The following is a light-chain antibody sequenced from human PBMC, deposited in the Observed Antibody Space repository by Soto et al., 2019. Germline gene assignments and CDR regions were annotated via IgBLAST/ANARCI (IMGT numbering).Light chain of an antibody. CDR1: QAITND. Sequence: DLQMTQSPSSLSASVGDRVTITCRASQAITNDLSWYQQKPGEPPKRLIYAASTLHSGVPSRFSGSGSGTNSPLTTSSLQPEFFETYFLQQNNSYPRTSGQG. J-gene: IGKJ1*01. CDR2: AAS. CDR3: QQNNSYPRT. V-gene: IGKV1-17*01.